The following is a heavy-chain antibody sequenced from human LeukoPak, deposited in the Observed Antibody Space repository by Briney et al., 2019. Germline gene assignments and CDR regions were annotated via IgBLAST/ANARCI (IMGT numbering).Heavy chain of an antibody. J-gene: IGHJ4*02. CDR1: GFTFSQNW. CDR2: ISPDVKST. CDR3: AKDPHYYDSRGYYTY. D-gene: IGHD3-22*01. V-gene: IGHV3-74*01. Sequence: GGSLRLSCAASGFTFSQNWLHWGRQAPGKGLGWVSRISPDVKSTSYADSVKGRFTISRDEAKKTLYLQMNKRPAKEPAVYYCAKDPHYYDSRGYYTYWGQGTLVTVSS.